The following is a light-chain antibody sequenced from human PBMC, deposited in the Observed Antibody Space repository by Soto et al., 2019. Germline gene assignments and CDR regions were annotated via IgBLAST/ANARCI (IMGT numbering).Light chain of an antibody. V-gene: IGKV3-20*01. CDR1: QSVSSPY. CDR2: GAS. CDR3: QRYDISPFP. Sequence: EIVLTQSPGTLSLSPGERATLSCRASQSVSSPYLAWYQQKPGQAPRLLIYGASSRATGIPDRFSGSGSGTDFTVTISRLEPEDFAVYYCQRYDISPFPFGQGTKLEIK. J-gene: IGKJ2*01.